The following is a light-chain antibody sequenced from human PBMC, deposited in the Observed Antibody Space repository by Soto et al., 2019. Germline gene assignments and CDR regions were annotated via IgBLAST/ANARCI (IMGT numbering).Light chain of an antibody. Sequence: QSALTQPASVSGSPGQSITISCTGTSSDVGGYNYVSWYQQHPGKAPNLMIYEVSNRPLGVSNRFSGSKSGNTASLTISGLQAEDAADYYCTSYTSSSTLDVFGTGTKVTVL. J-gene: IGLJ1*01. V-gene: IGLV2-14*01. CDR1: SSDVGGYNY. CDR2: EVS. CDR3: TSYTSSSTLDV.